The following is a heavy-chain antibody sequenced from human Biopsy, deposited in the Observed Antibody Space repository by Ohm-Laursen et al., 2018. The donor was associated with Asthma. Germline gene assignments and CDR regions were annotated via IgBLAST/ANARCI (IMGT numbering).Heavy chain of an antibody. Sequence: SDTLSLTWTVSGGSVSTGSYYWSWIRQPPGKGLEWLGYIYYTGSDNYNPSLKSRVTISVDTSRNQFSLKLNSVTRADTAVYYCARGPNYHGSGRAPIGMDVWGQGTTVTVSS. D-gene: IGHD3-10*01. CDR2: IYYTGSD. CDR1: GGSVSTGSYY. CDR3: ARGPNYHGSGRAPIGMDV. V-gene: IGHV4-61*01. J-gene: IGHJ6*02.